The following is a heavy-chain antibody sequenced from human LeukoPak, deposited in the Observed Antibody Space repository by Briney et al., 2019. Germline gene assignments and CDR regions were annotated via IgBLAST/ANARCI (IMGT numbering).Heavy chain of an antibody. Sequence: GGSLRLSCAASGFTLSSYEMNWVRQAPGKGLEWVSYISSGGAAIYYADSVKGRFSISRDNAKNSLYLQMNSLRAEDTAVYYCARDRPSGNITMIRGVALDYWGQGTPVTVSS. CDR2: ISSGGAAI. V-gene: IGHV3-48*03. J-gene: IGHJ4*02. D-gene: IGHD3-10*01. CDR3: ARDRPSGNITMIRGVALDY. CDR1: GFTLSSYE.